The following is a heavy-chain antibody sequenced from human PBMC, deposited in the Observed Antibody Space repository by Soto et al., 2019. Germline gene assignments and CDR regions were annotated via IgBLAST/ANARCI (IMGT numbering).Heavy chain of an antibody. Sequence: QVQLQESGPGLVKPSETLSLTCTVSGGSISSYYWSWIRQPPGKGLEWIGYIYYSGSTNYNPSLTSRVTISVDTSKNQFSLKLSPVTAADTAVYYCASGRGYSYGSFDYWGQGTLVTVSS. CDR3: ASGRGYSYGSFDY. D-gene: IGHD5-18*01. CDR1: GGSISSYY. V-gene: IGHV4-59*01. CDR2: IYYSGST. J-gene: IGHJ4*02.